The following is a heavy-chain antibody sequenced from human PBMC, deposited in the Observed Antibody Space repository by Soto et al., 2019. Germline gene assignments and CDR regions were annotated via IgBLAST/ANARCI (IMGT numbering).Heavy chain of an antibody. Sequence: EVQLVESGGGLVQPGGSLRLSCTASEFTFNTYSMNWVRQAPGKGLEWIASISSSSSTVYYAYSVKDRFTVYRGNXXXXXXXXXXXXXXXXXXXXXXXXXXXXXXXXXCPDWGQGTLVTVSA. V-gene: IGHV3-48*01. CDR2: ISSSSSTV. J-gene: IGHJ4*02. CDR3: XXXXXXXXXXXCPD. CDR1: EFTFNTYS.